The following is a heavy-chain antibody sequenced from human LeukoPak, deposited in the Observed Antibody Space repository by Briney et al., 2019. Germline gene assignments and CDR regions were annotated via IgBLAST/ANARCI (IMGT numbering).Heavy chain of an antibody. CDR1: GYSISSGYY. J-gene: IGHJ4*02. Sequence: SETLSLTCTVSGYSISSGYYWGWIRQPPGKGLEWIGFIFYSGTTNYNPPLKSRVTISVDTSKNQFSLKLSSVTAADAAVYYCARGGWNKFDYWGQGTLVTVSS. CDR2: IFYSGTT. V-gene: IGHV4-38-2*02. CDR3: ARGGWNKFDY. D-gene: IGHD3-22*01.